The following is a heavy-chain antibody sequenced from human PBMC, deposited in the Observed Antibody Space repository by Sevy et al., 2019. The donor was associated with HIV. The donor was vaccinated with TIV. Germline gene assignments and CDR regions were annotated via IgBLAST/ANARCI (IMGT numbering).Heavy chain of an antibody. CDR1: GFTFSSYW. J-gene: IGHJ6*02. V-gene: IGHV3-74*01. CDR2: INSDGSST. Sequence: GGSLRLSCAASGFTFSSYWMNWVRQAPGKGLVWVSRINSDGSSTSYADSVKGRFTISRDNAKNTLYLQMNSLRAEDTAVYYCARGHSSGCYRVFFYYYYGMDVWGQGTTVTVSS. D-gene: IGHD6-19*01. CDR3: ARGHSSGCYRVFFYYYYGMDV.